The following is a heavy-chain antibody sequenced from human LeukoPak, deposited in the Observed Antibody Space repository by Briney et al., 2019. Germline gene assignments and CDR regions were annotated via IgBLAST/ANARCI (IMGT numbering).Heavy chain of an antibody. V-gene: IGHV1-2*02. CDR1: GYTFTGYY. CDR2: INPNSGGT. Sequence: ASVKVSCKASGYTFTGYYMHWVRQAPGQGLEWMGWINPNSGGTNYAQKFRGRVTMTRDTSISTAYMELSRLRSDDTAVYYCARDQRSSSSSFPLGYWGQGTLVTVSS. CDR3: ARDQRSSSSSFPLGY. J-gene: IGHJ4*02. D-gene: IGHD6-6*01.